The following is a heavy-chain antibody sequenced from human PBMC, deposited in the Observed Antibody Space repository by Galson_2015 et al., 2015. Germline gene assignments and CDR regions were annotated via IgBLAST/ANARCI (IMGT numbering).Heavy chain of an antibody. CDR3: ARKWFGESDDAFDI. D-gene: IGHD3-10*01. V-gene: IGHV3-33*01. Sequence: SLRLSCAASGFTFSSYSMHWVRQAPGKGLEWVAVIWYDGSNKYYADSVKGRFTISRDNSKNTLYLQMNSLRAEDTAVYYCARKWFGESDDAFDIGGQGTMVTVSS. CDR2: IWYDGSNK. J-gene: IGHJ3*02. CDR1: GFTFSSYS.